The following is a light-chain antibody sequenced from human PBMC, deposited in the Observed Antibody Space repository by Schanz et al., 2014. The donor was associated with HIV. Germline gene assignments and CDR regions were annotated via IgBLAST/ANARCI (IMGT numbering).Light chain of an antibody. CDR1: QTIYSW. V-gene: IGKV1-5*03. Sequence: DIQMTQSPSTLSASVGDRVTITCRASQTIYSWLAWYQQKPGRAPNLLIYQASTLETGVPARFSGSGSGTEFTLTISSLQPDDFATYYCQQSNTFPYTFGQGTKLEIK. CDR3: QQSNTFPYT. CDR2: QAS. J-gene: IGKJ2*01.